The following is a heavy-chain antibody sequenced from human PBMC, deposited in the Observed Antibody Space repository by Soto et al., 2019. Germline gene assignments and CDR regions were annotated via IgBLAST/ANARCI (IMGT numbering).Heavy chain of an antibody. CDR3: ATGSDYRWVY. Sequence: QVQLQESGPGLVKPSETLSLTCAVSGGSIIADYWWSWVLPPPGKELAWIGEIHHTGSTNSIQSLKWRVTMSLDKSNNQLSLNLNSGTAAESALYYCATGSDYRWVYWGPGTLVTVSS. V-gene: IGHV4-4*02. D-gene: IGHD3-16*01. J-gene: IGHJ4*02. CDR1: GGSIIADYW. CDR2: IHHTGST.